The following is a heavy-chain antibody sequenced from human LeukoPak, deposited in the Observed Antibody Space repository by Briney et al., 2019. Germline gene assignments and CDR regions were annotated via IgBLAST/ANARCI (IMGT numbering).Heavy chain of an antibody. J-gene: IGHJ4*02. CDR2: INPNSGGT. D-gene: IGHD6-19*01. CDR3: ARDAIAVAGAKNDY. CDR1: GYTFTAYY. V-gene: IGHV1-2*02. Sequence: ASVKVSCKASGYTFTAYYMHWVRQAPGQGLEWMGWINPNSGGTNYAQKFQGRVTMTRDTSISTAYMELSRLRSDDTAVYYCARDAIAVAGAKNDYWGQGTLVTVSS.